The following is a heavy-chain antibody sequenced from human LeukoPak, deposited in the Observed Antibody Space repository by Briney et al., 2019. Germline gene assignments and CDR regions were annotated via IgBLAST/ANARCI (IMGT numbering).Heavy chain of an antibody. CDR1: GYTFTNYY. Sequence: ASVTVSCKASGYTFTNYYMHWVRQAPGQGLEWMGIINPSGGYTSYAQIFQGRLTMTRDTSTSTVYMELSSLRSEDTAVYYCARDRWLLDYWGQGTLVTVSS. CDR2: INPSGGYT. CDR3: ARDRWLLDY. D-gene: IGHD4-23*01. V-gene: IGHV1-46*01. J-gene: IGHJ4*02.